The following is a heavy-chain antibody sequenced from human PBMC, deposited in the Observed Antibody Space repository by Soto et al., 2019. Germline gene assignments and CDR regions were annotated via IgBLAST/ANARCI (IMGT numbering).Heavy chain of an antibody. V-gene: IGHV4-31*03. Sequence: PSDTLSLTCTVSGGSISSGGYYWSWLRQHPGKGLEWIGYIYYSGSTYYNPSLKSRVTISVDTSKNQFSLKLSSVTAADTAVYYCARWGSGFEDNWFYPWGQRPRGTVSS. CDR2: IYYSGST. CDR1: GGSISSGGYY. J-gene: IGHJ5*02. D-gene: IGHD6-19*01. CDR3: ARWGSGFEDNWFYP.